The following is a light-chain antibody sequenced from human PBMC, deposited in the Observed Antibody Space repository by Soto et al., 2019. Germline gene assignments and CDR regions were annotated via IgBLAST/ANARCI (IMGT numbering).Light chain of an antibody. J-gene: IGKJ2*01. V-gene: IGKV3-15*01. CDR3: QQYHNWPPQYT. CDR2: GAS. Sequence: EIVMTQSPASLSVSPGDGASLSCWASQSVASNVAWYQQKPGQGPRLLIHGASTRAAGVPARCSGRGSGTDFTLTISSLQSEDFAVYFCQQYHNWPPQYTFGQGTELQIK. CDR1: QSVASN.